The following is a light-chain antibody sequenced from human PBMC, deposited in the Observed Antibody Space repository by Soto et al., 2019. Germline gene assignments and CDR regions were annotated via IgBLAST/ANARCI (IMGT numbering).Light chain of an antibody. CDR3: QQYGSSPRT. J-gene: IGKJ1*01. V-gene: IGKV3-20*01. Sequence: EIVLTQSPGTLSLSPGERATLSCRASQSVSSSYLVWYQQKPGQAPRLLIYGASSRATGIPDRFSGSGSGTDFTLTISRLEPEDFEVYYCQQYGSSPRTFGQGTKVEIK. CDR2: GAS. CDR1: QSVSSSY.